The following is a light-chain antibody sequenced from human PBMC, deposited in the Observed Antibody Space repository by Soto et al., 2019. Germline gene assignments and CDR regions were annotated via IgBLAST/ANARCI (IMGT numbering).Light chain of an antibody. CDR1: SSDIGVSTF. CDR2: EVS. CDR3: CSYAGSSRV. J-gene: IGLJ2*01. V-gene: IGLV2-14*01. Sequence: QSALTQPASVSESPGQSITISCTGTSSDIGVSTFVSWYQQHPGKAPELIIYEVSDRPSGVSHRFSGSKSGNTASLTISGLQAEDEADYYCCSYAGSSRVFGGGTQLSVL.